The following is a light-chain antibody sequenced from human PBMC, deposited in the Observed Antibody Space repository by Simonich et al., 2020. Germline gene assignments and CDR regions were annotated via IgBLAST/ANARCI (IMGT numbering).Light chain of an antibody. V-gene: IGKV2D-29*02. Sequence: DIVMTQTPLSLSVTPGQPASISCKSSQSLLHSDGKTYLYWYLQKPGQSPQLLMYEVSNRVSGVPDRCSGSGSGTDFTLKISRVEAEDVGVYYCMQSIQLPWTFGQGTKVEIK. CDR1: QSLLHSDGKTY. J-gene: IGKJ1*01. CDR3: MQSIQLPWT. CDR2: EVS.